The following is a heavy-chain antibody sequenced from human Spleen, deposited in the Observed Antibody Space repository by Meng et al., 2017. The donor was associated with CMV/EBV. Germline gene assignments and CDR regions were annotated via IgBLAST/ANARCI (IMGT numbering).Heavy chain of an antibody. CDR1: GFTFSSYE. Sequence: GGSLRLSCAASGFTFSSYEMKWVRQAPGKGLEWLSYISSSGGNIYYADSVKGRFTISRDNAKNSLFLQMNSLRAEDTAVYYCARYSSTWYWAGDYWGQGTLVTVSS. J-gene: IGHJ4*02. D-gene: IGHD6-13*01. CDR2: ISSSGGNI. CDR3: ARYSSTWYWAGDY. V-gene: IGHV3-48*03.